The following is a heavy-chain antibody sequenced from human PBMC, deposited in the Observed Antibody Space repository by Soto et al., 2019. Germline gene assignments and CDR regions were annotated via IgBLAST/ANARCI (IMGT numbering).Heavy chain of an antibody. CDR2: IIPMFGTA. CDR3: ARVGPAHYYVSSGYYSPLDY. V-gene: IGHV1-69*01. J-gene: IGHJ4*02. CDR1: GDTFSSYA. Sequence: QVQLVQSGAEVKKPGSSVKVSCKASGDTFSSYAINWVRQAPGQGLEWMGGIIPMFGTANYAQKFKGRVTSTAVESTSTVYMKLSSLRSEDTAAYYCARVGPAHYYVSSGYYSPLDYWGQGTLVTVSS. D-gene: IGHD3-22*01.